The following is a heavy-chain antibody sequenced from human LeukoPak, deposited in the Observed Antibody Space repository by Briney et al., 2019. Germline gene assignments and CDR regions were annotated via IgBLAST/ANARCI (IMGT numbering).Heavy chain of an antibody. D-gene: IGHD3-16*01. CDR2: INPNSGGT. V-gene: IGHV1-2*02. J-gene: IGHJ5*02. CDR1: GYTFTGYY. Sequence: ASVKVSCKASGYTFTGYYMHWVRQALGQGLEWMGWINPNSGGTNYAQKFQGRVTMTRDTSISTAYMELSRLRSEDTAVYYCARGLGLGILGDPWGQGTLVTVSS. CDR3: ARGLGLGILGDP.